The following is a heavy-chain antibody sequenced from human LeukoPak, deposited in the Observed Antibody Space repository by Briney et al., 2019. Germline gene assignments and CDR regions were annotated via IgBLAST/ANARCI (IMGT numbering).Heavy chain of an antibody. J-gene: IGHJ4*02. V-gene: IGHV3-43*02. CDR2: ISGDAGST. CDR1: GFTFDDYA. Sequence: GESLRLSCAASGFTFDDYAIHWVRQAPGKGLEWVSLISGDAGSTYYADSVKGRFTISRDNSKNSLYLQMNSLRNEDTALYYCVKDIGDYWGQGTLVTLSS. CDR3: VKDIGDY.